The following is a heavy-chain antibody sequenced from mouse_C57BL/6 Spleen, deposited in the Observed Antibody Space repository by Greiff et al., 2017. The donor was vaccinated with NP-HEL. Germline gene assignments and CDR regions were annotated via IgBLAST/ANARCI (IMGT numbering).Heavy chain of an antibody. CDR3: ARRSHTGTSPYWYFDV. J-gene: IGHJ1*03. Sequence: EVKLMESEGGLVQPGSSMKLSCTASGFTFSDYYMAWVRQVPEKGLEWVANINYDGSSTYYLDSLKSRFIISRDNAKNILYLQMSSLKSEDTATYYCARRSHTGTSPYWYFDVWGTGTTVTVSS. CDR2: INYDGSST. D-gene: IGHD1-2*01. CDR1: GFTFSDYY. V-gene: IGHV5-16*01.